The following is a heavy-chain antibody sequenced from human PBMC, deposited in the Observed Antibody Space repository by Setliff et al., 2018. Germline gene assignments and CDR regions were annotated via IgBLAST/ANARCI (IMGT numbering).Heavy chain of an antibody. D-gene: IGHD6-13*01. V-gene: IGHV1-18*01. CDR2: ISAYNGDT. Sequence: ASVKVSCKASGYTFTSYGISWVRQAPGQGLEWMGWISAYNGDTNYAQKLQGRVTMTTDTSTSTAYTELRSLRSDDTAVYYCARAGQQQLVQNYGFDPWGQGTLVTVSS. J-gene: IGHJ5*02. CDR3: ARAGQQQLVQNYGFDP. CDR1: GYTFTSYG.